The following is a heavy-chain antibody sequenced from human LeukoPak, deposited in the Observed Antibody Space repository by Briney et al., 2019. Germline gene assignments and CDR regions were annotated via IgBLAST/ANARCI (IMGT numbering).Heavy chain of an antibody. CDR2: ISGSGGST. CDR1: GFTVSSNY. D-gene: IGHD5-24*01. Sequence: QSGGSLRLSCAASGFTVSSNYMSWVRQAPGKGLEWVSAISGSGGSTYYADSVKGRFTISRDNSKNTLYLQMNSLRAEDTAVYYCAKDLSGKEMATISDYWGQGTLVTVSS. CDR3: AKDLSGKEMATISDY. J-gene: IGHJ4*02. V-gene: IGHV3-23*01.